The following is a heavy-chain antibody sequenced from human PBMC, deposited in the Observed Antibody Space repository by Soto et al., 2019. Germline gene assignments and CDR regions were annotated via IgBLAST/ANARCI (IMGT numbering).Heavy chain of an antibody. V-gene: IGHV1-69*13. Sequence: GASVKVSCKASGGTLSSYAISWVRQAPGQGLEWMGGIIPIFGTANYAQKFQGRVTITADESTSTAYMELSSLRSEDTAVYYCARASSPVHWFDPWGQGTLVTVSS. CDR2: IIPIFGTA. CDR1: GGTLSSYA. J-gene: IGHJ5*02. CDR3: ARASSPVHWFDP.